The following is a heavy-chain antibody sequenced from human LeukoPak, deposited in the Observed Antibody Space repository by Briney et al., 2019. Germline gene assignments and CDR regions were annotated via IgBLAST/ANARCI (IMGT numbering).Heavy chain of an antibody. J-gene: IGHJ6*02. D-gene: IGHD1-26*01. CDR2: ISSNGDST. CDR3: ARAPRIGGTYSYYYYGMDV. Sequence: GGSLRLSRAASGFTFSSYAMHWVPQAPGKGLEYVSAISSNGDSTYYANSVKGRFTISRDNSKNTLYLQMGSLRAEDMAVYYCARAPRIGGTYSYYYYGMDVWGQGTTVTVSS. V-gene: IGHV3-64*01. CDR1: GFTFSSYA.